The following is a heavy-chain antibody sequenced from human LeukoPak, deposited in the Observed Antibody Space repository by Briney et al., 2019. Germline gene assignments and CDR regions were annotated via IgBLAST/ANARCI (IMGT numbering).Heavy chain of an antibody. D-gene: IGHD5-18*01. CDR2: IPYDGSNK. J-gene: IGHJ4*02. V-gene: IGHV3-30*18. CDR3: AKLPAPEGYDYGSIDY. Sequence: GGSLRLSGAASGFTFSTYGMHWVRQAPGKGLEWVTVIPYDGSNKYYADSVKGRFTISRDNSKNTLFLQMNSLRAEDTAVYYCAKLPAPEGYDYGSIDYWGQGTLVTVSS. CDR1: GFTFSTYG.